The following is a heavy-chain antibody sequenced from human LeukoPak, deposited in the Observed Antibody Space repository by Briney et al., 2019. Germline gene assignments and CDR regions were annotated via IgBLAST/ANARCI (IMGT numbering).Heavy chain of an antibody. V-gene: IGHV1-18*01. J-gene: IGHJ4*02. CDR3: ARGGVSNSWYRTPDY. D-gene: IGHD6-13*01. CDR2: ISTYDGNT. Sequence: ASVKVSCKASGYSFTNYGISWVRQAPGQGLEWMGWISTYDGNTNYVQKLQGRVTMTTDTSTSTAYMGLRSLRSDDTAVYYCARGGVSNSWYRTPDYWGQGTLVAVSS. CDR1: GYSFTNYG.